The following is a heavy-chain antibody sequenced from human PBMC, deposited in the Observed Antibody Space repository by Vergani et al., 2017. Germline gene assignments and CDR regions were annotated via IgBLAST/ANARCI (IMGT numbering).Heavy chain of an antibody. V-gene: IGHV4-39*01. CDR2: IYYSGST. CDR1: GASIRSSNYS. CDR3: ARGRNSATHWFDP. D-gene: IGHD4-23*01. J-gene: IGHJ5*02. Sequence: QLQLQESGPGLVKPSATLSLTCSVPGASIRSSNYSWGWIRQPPGKGLEWIASIYYSGSTYYNPSLKSRVTISVDTSKTQFTLKLSSVTAADTAVYYCARGRNSATHWFDPWGQGTLVTVSS.